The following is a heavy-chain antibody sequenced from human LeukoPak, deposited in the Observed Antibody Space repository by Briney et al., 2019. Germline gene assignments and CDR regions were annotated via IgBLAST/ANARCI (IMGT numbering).Heavy chain of an antibody. Sequence: GGSLTLSCAASGLTFSTYAMSWVRQAPGEGLEWVFGINWNGGSTGYEDSVKGRFTISRDNAKNSLYLQMDSLRAEDTAVYYCARDRIYVDSGYERVFDIWGQGTMVTVSS. V-gene: IGHV3-20*04. CDR1: GLTFSTYA. J-gene: IGHJ3*02. CDR2: INWNGGST. D-gene: IGHD5-12*01. CDR3: ARDRIYVDSGYERVFDI.